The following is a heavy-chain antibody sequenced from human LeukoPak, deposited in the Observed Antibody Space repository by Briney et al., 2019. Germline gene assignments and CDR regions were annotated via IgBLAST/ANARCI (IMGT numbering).Heavy chain of an antibody. CDR1: GFSFSNYA. CDR2: IKQGGSEK. J-gene: IGHJ6*04. D-gene: IGHD2-15*01. Sequence: GGPLRLSCSASGFSFSNYAMYWVRQAPGKGLEWVANIKQGGSEKYYVDSVKGRFTISRDNAKNSLYLQMNSLRAEDTAVYHCARDFGLRCSGGTCYSVYYYGMDVWGKGTTVTVSS. CDR3: ARDFGLRCSGGTCYSVYYYGMDV. V-gene: IGHV3-7*03.